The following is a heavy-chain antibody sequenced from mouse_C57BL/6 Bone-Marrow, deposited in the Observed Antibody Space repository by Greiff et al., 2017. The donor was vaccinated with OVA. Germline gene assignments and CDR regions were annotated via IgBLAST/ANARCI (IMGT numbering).Heavy chain of an antibody. D-gene: IGHD1-1*01. CDR2: ISNGGGST. J-gene: IGHJ4*01. CDR1: GFTFSDYY. CDR3: ARGSSCYYAMDY. Sequence: EVHLVESGGGLVQPGGSLKLSCAASGFTFSDYYMYWVRQTPEKRLEWVAYISNGGGSTYYPDTVKGRFTISRDNAKNTLYLQMSRLKSEDTAMYYCARGSSCYYAMDYWGQGTSVTVSS. V-gene: IGHV5-12*01.